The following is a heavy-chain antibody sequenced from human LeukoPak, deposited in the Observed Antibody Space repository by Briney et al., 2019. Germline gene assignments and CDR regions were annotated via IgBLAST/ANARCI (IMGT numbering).Heavy chain of an antibody. Sequence: GGSLRLSCAASGFSFSTYAVTWVRQAPGKGLEWVSYISSSGSTIYYADSVKGRFTISRDNAKNSLYLQMNSLRAEDTAVYYCARDQYCSGGSCYHPIDYWGQGTLVTVSS. V-gene: IGHV3-48*03. CDR3: ARDQYCSGGSCYHPIDY. CDR1: GFSFSTYA. D-gene: IGHD2-15*01. CDR2: ISSSGSTI. J-gene: IGHJ4*02.